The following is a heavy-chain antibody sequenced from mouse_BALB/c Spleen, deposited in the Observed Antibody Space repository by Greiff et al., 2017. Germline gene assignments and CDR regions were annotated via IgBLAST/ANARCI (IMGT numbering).Heavy chain of an antibody. CDR1: GYAFSSYW. V-gene: IGHV1-80*01. J-gene: IGHJ3*01. CDR3: ARRGSEGFAY. D-gene: IGHD1-1*01. CDR2: IYPGDGDT. Sequence: VQLQQSGAELVRPGSSVKISRKASGYAFSSYWMNWVKQRPGQGLEWIGQIYPGDGDTNYNGKFKGKATLTADKSSSTAYMQLSSLTSEDSAVYFCARRGSEGFAYWGQGTLVTVSA.